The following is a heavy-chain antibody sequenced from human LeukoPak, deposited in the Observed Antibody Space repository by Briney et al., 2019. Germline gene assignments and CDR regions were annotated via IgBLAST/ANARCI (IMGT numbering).Heavy chain of an antibody. CDR1: GSFW. D-gene: IGHD2/OR15-2a*01. CDR2: INSDGSWT. V-gene: IGHV3-74*01. Sequence: GGSLRLSCAASGSFWMHWVRQAPGKGLVWVSHINSDGSWTSYADSVKGRFTISKDNAKNTVYLQMNNLRAEDTAVYYCVSFYETYWGRGTLVTVSS. CDR3: VSFYETY. J-gene: IGHJ4*02.